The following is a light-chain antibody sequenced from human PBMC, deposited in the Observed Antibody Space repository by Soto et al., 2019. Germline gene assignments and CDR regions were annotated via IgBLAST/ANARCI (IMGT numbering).Light chain of an antibody. J-gene: IGKJ1*01. CDR3: QQYNNWPPRGT. V-gene: IGKV3-15*01. Sequence: EIVLTQSPATLSVSPGERATLSCRASQGVSSNLAWYQQKPGQGPRLLIYGASTRATGIPARFSGSGSGTEFTLNISSLQPEDCALYYCQQYNNWPPRGTFGQGTKVDIK. CDR1: QGVSSN. CDR2: GAS.